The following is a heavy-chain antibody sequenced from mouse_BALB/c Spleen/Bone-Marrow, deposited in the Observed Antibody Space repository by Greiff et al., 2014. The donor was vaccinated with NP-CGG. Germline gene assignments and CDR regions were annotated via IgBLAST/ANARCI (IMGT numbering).Heavy chain of an antibody. V-gene: IGHV1-5*01. D-gene: IGHD1-1*01. J-gene: IGHJ4*01. CDR1: GYTFTSYW. CDR2: IYPGNSDT. CDR3: TRVITAVLATRAMDY. Sequence: VQLQQSGTVLARPGASVKMSCKASGYTFTSYWMHWVKQRPGQGLEWIGAIYPGNSDTSYNQKFKGKAKLTAVTSTSTAYMELSSLTNEDSAVYYGTRVITAVLATRAMDYWGQGSSVTVSS.